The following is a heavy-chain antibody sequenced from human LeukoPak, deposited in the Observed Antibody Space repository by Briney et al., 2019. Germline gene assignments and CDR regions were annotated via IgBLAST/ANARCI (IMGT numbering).Heavy chain of an antibody. CDR1: GFTFSSYS. V-gene: IGHV3-21*01. CDR2: ISSSSSYI. J-gene: IGHJ4*02. D-gene: IGHD2/OR15-2a*01. Sequence: PGGSLRLSCAASGFTFSSYSMNWVRQAPGKGLEWVSSISSSSSYIYYADSVKGRFTISRDNDKSSLYLQMNSLRAEDTALYYCARFRYNSTWGIFDYWGQGTLVTVSS. CDR3: ARFRYNSTWGIFDY.